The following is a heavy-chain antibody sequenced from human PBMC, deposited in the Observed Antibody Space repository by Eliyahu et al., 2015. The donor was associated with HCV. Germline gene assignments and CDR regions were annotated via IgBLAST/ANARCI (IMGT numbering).Heavy chain of an antibody. CDR2: IGTAGDT. V-gene: IGHV3-13*04. CDR3: ATGGLRRLPHV. D-gene: IGHD4-17*01. CDR1: GFTFSSYD. J-gene: IGHJ4*02. Sequence: EVQLVESGGGLVQPGGSLRLSCAASGFTFSSYDMHWVRQATGKGLEWVSAIGTAGDTYYPGSVKGRFTISRENAKNSLYLQMNSLRAGDTAVYYCATGGLRRLPHVWGQGTLVTVSS.